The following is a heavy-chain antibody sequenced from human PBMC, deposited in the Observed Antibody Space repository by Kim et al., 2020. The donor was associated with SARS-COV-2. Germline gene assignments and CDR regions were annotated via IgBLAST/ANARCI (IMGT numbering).Heavy chain of an antibody. D-gene: IGHD6-6*01. Sequence: AQKFQGRVTITADETTSTAYMELSSLRSEDTAVYYCARASYSSSSVVDYWGQGTLVTVSS. J-gene: IGHJ4*02. CDR3: ARASYSSSSVVDY. V-gene: IGHV1-69*01.